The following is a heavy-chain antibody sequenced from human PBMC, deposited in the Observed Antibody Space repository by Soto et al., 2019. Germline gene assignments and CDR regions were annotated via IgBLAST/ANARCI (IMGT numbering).Heavy chain of an antibody. CDR3: ARAHRQRGYYYGMDV. CDR2: ISWDGGST. V-gene: IGHV3-43*01. CDR1: GFTFDDYT. J-gene: IGHJ6*02. Sequence: GGSLRLSCAASGFTFDDYTMHWVRQAPGKGLEWVSLISWDGGSTYYADSVKGRFTISRDNSKNSLYLQMNSLRTEDTAVYYCARAHRQRGYYYGMDVWGQGTTVTVSS. D-gene: IGHD3-16*01.